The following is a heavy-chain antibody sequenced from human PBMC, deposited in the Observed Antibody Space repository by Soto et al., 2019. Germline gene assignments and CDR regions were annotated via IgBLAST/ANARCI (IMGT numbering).Heavy chain of an antibody. CDR2: VWYDGGNK. CDR3: VRAAGYSGNDYVYYYGMDV. CDR1: GFTFRNYG. J-gene: IGHJ6*02. D-gene: IGHD5-12*01. Sequence: QVQLVESGGGVVQPGRSLRLSCAASGFTFRNYGMHWVRQAPAKGLEWVALVWYDGGNKNYVDSVKGRFTLSRDNSKNTLYLQMNSLRDEDTAVYYCVRAAGYSGNDYVYYYGMDVWGQGTTVTVSS. V-gene: IGHV3-33*01.